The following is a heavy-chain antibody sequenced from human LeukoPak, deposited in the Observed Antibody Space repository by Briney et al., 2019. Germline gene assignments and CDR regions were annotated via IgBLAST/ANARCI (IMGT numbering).Heavy chain of an antibody. CDR3: AKDNVAQYYFDY. J-gene: IGHJ4*02. CDR2: ISSNGGGT. Sequence: PGGSLGLSCAASGFTFSSYAMHWVRQAPGKGLEYVSAISSNGGGTYYANSVKGRFTISRDNSKNTLYLQMGSLRPEDMAVYYCAKDNVAQYYFDYWGQGTLLTVSS. D-gene: IGHD2-8*01. V-gene: IGHV3-64*01. CDR1: GFTFSSYA.